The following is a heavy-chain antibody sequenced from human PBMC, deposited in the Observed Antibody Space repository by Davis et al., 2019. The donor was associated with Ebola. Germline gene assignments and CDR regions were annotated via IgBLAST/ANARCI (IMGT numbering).Heavy chain of an antibody. CDR3: ARDLIKQYHNSGYYDAIGLDY. CDR2: FSYDVTNE. J-gene: IGHJ4*02. D-gene: IGHD3-22*01. Sequence: GGSLRLSCAASRFTFSTFAMHWVRQAPGKGREWVALFSYDVTNESYAASVKGGFTISRDNSKNTMSMQMNSLRPEDTAVYFCARDLIKQYHNSGYYDAIGLDYWGQGALVTVSS. V-gene: IGHV3-30*03. CDR1: RFTFSTFA.